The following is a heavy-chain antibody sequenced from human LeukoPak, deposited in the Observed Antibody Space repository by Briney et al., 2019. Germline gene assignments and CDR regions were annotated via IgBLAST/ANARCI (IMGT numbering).Heavy chain of an antibody. V-gene: IGHV3-74*01. CDR3: ARTPSSSWSFDY. J-gene: IGHJ4*02. CDR1: GFTFSIYW. D-gene: IGHD6-13*01. CDR2: INSDGSTT. Sequence: PGGSLRLSCAASGFTFSIYWMHWVRQAPGNGLVWVSRINSDGSTTTYADSVKGRFTISRDNAKNSLYLQMNSLRPEDTAVYYCARTPSSSWSFDYWGQGTLVTVSS.